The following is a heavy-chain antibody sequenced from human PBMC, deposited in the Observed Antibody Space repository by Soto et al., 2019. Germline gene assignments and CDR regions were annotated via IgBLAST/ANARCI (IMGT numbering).Heavy chain of an antibody. CDR3: AGISGSHYGMDV. Sequence: SETLSLTCTVSGGSISNYYLSWIRQPPGKGLEWIGYIYYSGSTSYNPSLKSRVTISLDTSKNQFSLKLSSVTAADTAVYYCAGISGSHYGMDVWGQGTTVTVSS. CDR1: GGSISNYY. D-gene: IGHD3-10*01. CDR2: IYYSGST. V-gene: IGHV4-59*01. J-gene: IGHJ6*02.